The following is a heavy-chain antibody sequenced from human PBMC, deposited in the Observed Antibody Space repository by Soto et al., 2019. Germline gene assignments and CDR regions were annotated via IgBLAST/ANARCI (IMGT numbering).Heavy chain of an antibody. D-gene: IGHD2-21*02. J-gene: IGHJ4*02. CDR2: IKSKTDGGTT. CDR3: TTSSSVTDYFDY. Sequence: PGGSLRLSCAASGFTFSNYAMNWVRQAPGKGLEWVGRIKSKTDGGTTDYAAPVKGRFTISRDDSKNTLFLQMNSLKTEDTAVYYCTTSSSVTDYFDYWGQGTLVTVSS. CDR1: GFTFSNYA. V-gene: IGHV3-15*07.